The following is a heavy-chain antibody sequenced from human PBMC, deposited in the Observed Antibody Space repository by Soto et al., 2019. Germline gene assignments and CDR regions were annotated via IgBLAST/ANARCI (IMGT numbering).Heavy chain of an antibody. CDR2: IYYTGST. J-gene: IGHJ4*02. CDR3: ARNQITYYDNMNGSLYYFDC. Sequence: PSETLSLTCTVSGGSISNGGYYWTWIRHHPGKGLEAIGHIYYTGSTFYNPSLKGRVAISIGTSKNQFSLKLTSVTAADTAIYYCARNQITYYDNMNGSLYYFDCWGQGTLVTVSS. CDR1: GGSISNGGYY. D-gene: IGHD3-22*01. V-gene: IGHV4-31*03.